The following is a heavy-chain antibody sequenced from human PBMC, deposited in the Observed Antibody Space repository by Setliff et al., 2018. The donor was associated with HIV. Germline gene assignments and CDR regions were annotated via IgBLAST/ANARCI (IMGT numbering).Heavy chain of an antibody. D-gene: IGHD3-10*01. Sequence: SETLSLTCAVYGGSFSGYHWSWIRQPPGKGLEWIGSIYYTGSTDYNPSLMSRVTISLDTPKNQFSLKLNSVIAADTAVYYCARNRVPSSLWGQGTLVTVSS. CDR1: GGSFSGYH. CDR2: IYYTGST. V-gene: IGHV4-59*01. J-gene: IGHJ4*02. CDR3: ARNRVPSSL.